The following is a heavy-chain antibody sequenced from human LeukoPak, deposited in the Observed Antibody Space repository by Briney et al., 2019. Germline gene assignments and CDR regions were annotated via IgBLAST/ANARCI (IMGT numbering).Heavy chain of an antibody. CDR1: GFTFSSYS. CDR2: ISSSSSYI. J-gene: IGHJ4*02. D-gene: IGHD2-2*01. CDR3: VRGSSSN. V-gene: IGHV3-21*01. Sequence: GGSLRLSCAASGFTFSSYSMNWVRQAPGKGLEWVSSISSSSSYIYYADSVKGRFTISRDNAKNSLYLEMNRLRVEDTAIYYCVRGSSSNWGQGTLVTVSS.